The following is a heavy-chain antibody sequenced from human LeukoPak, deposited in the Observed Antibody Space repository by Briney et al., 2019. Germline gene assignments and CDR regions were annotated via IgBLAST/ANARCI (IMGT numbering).Heavy chain of an antibody. Sequence: GGSLRLSCAASGFMFSTYGMPWVRQAPGKGLEWVAVISYDGQNKYYGDSVRGRFTIARDNSKNTLHLQMNSLRREDTAMYYCAKDGLAGRFDSSVPGIYDGLDVWGQGTTVTVSS. CDR1: GFMFSTYG. CDR2: ISYDGQNK. V-gene: IGHV3-30*18. J-gene: IGHJ6*02. D-gene: IGHD6-19*01. CDR3: AKDGLAGRFDSSVPGIYDGLDV.